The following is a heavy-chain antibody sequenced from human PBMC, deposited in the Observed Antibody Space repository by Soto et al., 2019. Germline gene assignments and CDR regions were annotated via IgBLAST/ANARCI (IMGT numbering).Heavy chain of an antibody. CDR1: GYTLTSYG. Sequence: ASVKVSCKASGYTLTSYGISWVRQAPGQGLEWMGWISAYNGNTNYAQKLQGRVTMTTDTSTSTAYMELRSLRSDDTAVYYCARVKPADLPDAFDIWGQGIMVTVS. V-gene: IGHV1-18*01. J-gene: IGHJ3*02. D-gene: IGHD2-2*01. CDR2: ISAYNGNT. CDR3: ARVKPADLPDAFDI.